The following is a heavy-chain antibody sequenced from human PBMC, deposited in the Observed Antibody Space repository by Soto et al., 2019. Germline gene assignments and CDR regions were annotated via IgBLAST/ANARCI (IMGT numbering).Heavy chain of an antibody. Sequence: LSLTCTVSGGSISSGGYYWSWIRQHPGKGLEWIGYIYYSGSTYYNPSLKSRVTISVDTSKNQFSLKLSSVTAADTAVYYCARAGVVVPAAIEFRDWFDPWGQGTLVTVSS. CDR3: ARAGVVVPAAIEFRDWFDP. J-gene: IGHJ5*02. CDR1: GGSISSGGYY. V-gene: IGHV4-31*03. D-gene: IGHD2-2*01. CDR2: IYYSGST.